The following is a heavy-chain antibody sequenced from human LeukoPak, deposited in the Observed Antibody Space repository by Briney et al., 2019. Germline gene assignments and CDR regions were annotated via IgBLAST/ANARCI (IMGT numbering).Heavy chain of an antibody. CDR2: GTYGEST. V-gene: IGHV4-39*01. CDR1: GGSISNSAYY. D-gene: IGHD1-26*01. Sequence: SETLCLTCTASGGSISNSAYYWAWIRQPPGQELESVGSGTYGESTHYNPSLESRLTISVDTSKNQFSLRLSSVTAADTAVYYCARDYQVVATYSGNFDWWGQGTLVTVSS. CDR3: ARDYQVVATYSGNFDW. J-gene: IGHJ4*02.